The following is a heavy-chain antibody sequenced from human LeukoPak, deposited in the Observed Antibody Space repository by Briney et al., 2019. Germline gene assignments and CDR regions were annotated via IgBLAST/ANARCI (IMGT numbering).Heavy chain of an antibody. V-gene: IGHV4-61*02. CDR1: SGSVSSGTYY. D-gene: IGHD3-10*01. CDR3: ARGVSQVRGMWFDP. Sequence: SETLSLTCIVSSGSVSSGTYYWSWIRQPAGKGLEWIGRIYNNWSTDYNPSLRSRVTISLDTSKNHFSLQVSSVTAADTAVYYCARGVSQVRGMWFDPWGQGTLVTVSS. J-gene: IGHJ5*02. CDR2: IYNNWST.